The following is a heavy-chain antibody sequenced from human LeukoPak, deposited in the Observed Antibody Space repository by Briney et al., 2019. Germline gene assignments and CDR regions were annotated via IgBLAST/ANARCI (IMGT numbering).Heavy chain of an antibody. CDR1: GGSFSGYY. CDR3: ASGYCSCTSCRRPLYYYYYMDV. J-gene: IGHJ6*03. CDR2: INHSGST. V-gene: IGHV4-34*01. Sequence: SETLSLTCSVYGGSFSGYYWSWIRQPPGKGLEWIGEINHSGSTNYNPSLKSRVTISVDTSKNQFSLKLSSVTAADTAVYYCASGYCSCTSCRRPLYYYYYMDVWGKGTTVTVSS. D-gene: IGHD2-2*01.